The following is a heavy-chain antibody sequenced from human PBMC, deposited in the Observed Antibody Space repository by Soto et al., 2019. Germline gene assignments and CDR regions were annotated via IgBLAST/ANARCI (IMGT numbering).Heavy chain of an antibody. J-gene: IGHJ4*02. CDR1: GYTFTSYG. CDR2: ISAYNGNT. Sequence: ASVKVSCKASGYTFTSYGISWVRQAPGQGLEWMGWISAYNGNTNYAQKLQGRVTMTTDTSTSTAYMELSSLRSEDTAVYYCARANSVVTPSVYYFDYWGQGTLVTVSS. V-gene: IGHV1-18*01. CDR3: ARANSVVTPSVYYFDY. D-gene: IGHD2-21*02.